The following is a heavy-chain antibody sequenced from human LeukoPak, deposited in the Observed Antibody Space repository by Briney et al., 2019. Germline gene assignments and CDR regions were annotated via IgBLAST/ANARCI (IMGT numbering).Heavy chain of an antibody. V-gene: IGHV4-59*01. D-gene: IGHD3-16*01. J-gene: IGHJ3*02. CDR2: IFYTGST. CDR3: ARVLRADTFDI. Sequence: SETLSLTCTVSGGSISSYYCSWIRQPPGEGLEWIGHIFYTGSTNYNPSLKSRVTMSVDTSKNQFSLKLSSVTAADTAMYYCARVLRADTFDIWGQGTMVTVSS. CDR1: GGSISSYY.